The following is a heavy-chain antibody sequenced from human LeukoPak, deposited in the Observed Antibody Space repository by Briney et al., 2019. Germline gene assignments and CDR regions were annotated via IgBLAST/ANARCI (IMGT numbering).Heavy chain of an antibody. CDR2: ISGSGGST. CDR3: AKVPRVGSYYYDSGVYYPFDY. Sequence: GGSLRLSCAASRFTFSSYAMSWVRQAPGKGLEWVSAISGSGGSTYYADSVKGRFTISRDNSKNTLYLQMKSLRAEDTIVKYCAKVPRVGSYYYDSGVYYPFDYWGQGTLVTVSS. CDR1: RFTFSSYA. J-gene: IGHJ4*02. V-gene: IGHV3-23*01. D-gene: IGHD3-22*01.